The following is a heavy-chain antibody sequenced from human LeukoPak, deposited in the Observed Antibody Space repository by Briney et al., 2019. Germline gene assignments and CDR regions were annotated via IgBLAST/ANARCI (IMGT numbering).Heavy chain of an antibody. Sequence: GESLKISCKGSGYSFTSYWIGWVRQMPGKGLEWMWIIYPGDSDTRYSPSFQGQVTISGDKSISTAYLQWSSLKASDTAMYYCARLPFGVRGVTITYFDYWGQGTLVTVSS. CDR3: ARLPFGVRGVTITYFDY. CDR1: GYSFTSYW. V-gene: IGHV5-51*01. D-gene: IGHD3-10*01. J-gene: IGHJ4*02. CDR2: IYPGDSDT.